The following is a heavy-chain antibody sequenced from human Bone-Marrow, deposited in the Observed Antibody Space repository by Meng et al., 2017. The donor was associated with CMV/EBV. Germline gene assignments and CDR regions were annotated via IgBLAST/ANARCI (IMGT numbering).Heavy chain of an antibody. V-gene: IGHV4-34*01. J-gene: IGHJ5*02. CDR3: ARDQGYDFWSRYPNWFDP. D-gene: IGHD3-3*01. CDR2: IYYSGST. CDR1: GGSFSGYY. Sequence: SETLSLTCAVYGGSFSGYYWSWIRQPPGKGLEWIGSIYYSGSTYYNPSLKSRVTISVDTSKNQFSLKLSSVTAADTAVYYCARDQGYDFWSRYPNWFDPWVQGTLVTVSS.